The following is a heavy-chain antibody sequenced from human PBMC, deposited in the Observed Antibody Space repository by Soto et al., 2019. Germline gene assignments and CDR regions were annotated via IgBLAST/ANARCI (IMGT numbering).Heavy chain of an antibody. J-gene: IGHJ6*02. CDR1: GASISSYY. Sequence: QVQLQESGPGLVKPSETLSLTCTVSGASISSYYWCWIRQPPGKGLEWSGYIYYSGNTNYYPSLTILVTKSLDTSKNQFSMKLSSVTAADTAVYYCARDVSGMDVWGQGTTVTVSS. CDR2: IYYSGNT. V-gene: IGHV4-59*01. CDR3: ARDVSGMDV.